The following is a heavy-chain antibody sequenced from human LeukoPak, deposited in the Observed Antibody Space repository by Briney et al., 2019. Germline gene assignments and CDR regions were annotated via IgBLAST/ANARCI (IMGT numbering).Heavy chain of an antibody. CDR3: AKGTMDGGQYYYDST. CDR2: ISGSGGVT. V-gene: IGHV3-23*01. D-gene: IGHD3-22*01. CDR1: GFTFSTYA. J-gene: IGHJ4*02. Sequence: GGSLRLSCAASGFTFSTYAMSWVRQAPGKGLEWDSAISGSGGVTYYADTVKGRFTISRDNSKNTLYLQMNSLRAEDTAVYYCAKGTMDGGQYYYDSTGGQGTLVTVSS.